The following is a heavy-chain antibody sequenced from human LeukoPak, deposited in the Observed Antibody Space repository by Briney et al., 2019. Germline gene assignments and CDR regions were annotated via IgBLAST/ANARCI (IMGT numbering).Heavy chain of an antibody. D-gene: IGHD3-22*01. Sequence: GGSLRLSCAVSGITLSNYGMSWVRQAPGKGLEWVAGISDNAGRTNYADSVKGRFSISRDNPKNTLYLQMNSLRAEDTAVYYCARRSRMIVVVITTSTDYYMDVWGKGTTVTVSS. CDR1: GITLSNYG. CDR2: ISDNAGRT. CDR3: ARRSRMIVVVITTSTDYYMDV. J-gene: IGHJ6*03. V-gene: IGHV3-23*01.